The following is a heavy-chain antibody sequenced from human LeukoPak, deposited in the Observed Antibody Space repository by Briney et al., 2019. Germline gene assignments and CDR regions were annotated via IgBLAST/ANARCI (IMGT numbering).Heavy chain of an antibody. J-gene: IGHJ6*02. CDR2: ISSSSSYI. CDR1: GFTFSSYS. CDR3: ARDGPTPRRYYYYGMDV. V-gene: IGHV3-21*01. D-gene: IGHD1-1*01. Sequence: GGSLRLSCAASGFTFSSYSMNWVRQAPGKGLEWVSSISSSSSYIYYADSVKGRFTISRDNAKNSLYLQMNSLRAEDTAVYYCARDGPTPRRYYYYGMDVWGQGTTVTVSS.